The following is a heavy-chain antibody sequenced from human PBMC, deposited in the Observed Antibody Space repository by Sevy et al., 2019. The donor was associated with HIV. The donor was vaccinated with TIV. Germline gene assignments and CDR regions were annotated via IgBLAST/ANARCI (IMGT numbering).Heavy chain of an antibody. V-gene: IGHV3-23*01. Sequence: GGSLRLSCAASGFTFSSYAMSWVRQAPGKGLEWVSAISGSGGSTYYADSVKGRFTISRDNSKNTLYLQMNSRRAEDTAVYYCAKGGYSSSWPNGGGDYWGQGTLVTVSS. J-gene: IGHJ4*02. D-gene: IGHD6-13*01. CDR2: ISGSGGST. CDR1: GFTFSSYA. CDR3: AKGGYSSSWPNGGGDY.